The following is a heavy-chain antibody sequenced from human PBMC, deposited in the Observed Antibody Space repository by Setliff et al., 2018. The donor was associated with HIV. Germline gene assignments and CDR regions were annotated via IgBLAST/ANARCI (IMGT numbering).Heavy chain of an antibody. J-gene: IGHJ4*02. CDR2: IYHSGST. D-gene: IGHD3-3*01. V-gene: IGHV4-4*02. Sequence: SSETLSLTCAVSGGSISSNKWWSWVRQPPGKGLEWIGEIYHSGSTKYNPSLKSRVTISVDKSKNQFSLNLTSVTAADAAVYYCARGGAFWSGYYGFDYWGQGTLVTVS. CDR3: ARGGAFWSGYYGFDY. CDR1: GGSISSNKW.